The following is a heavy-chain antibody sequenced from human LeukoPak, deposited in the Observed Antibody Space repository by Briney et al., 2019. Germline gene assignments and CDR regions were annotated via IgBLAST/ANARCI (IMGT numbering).Heavy chain of an antibody. CDR3: ARQASWSFAWYFDL. CDR1: GDSVTRSYAG. D-gene: IGHD3-10*01. Sequence: SQTLSLTCAIYGDSVTRSYAGWNWIRQSPSRGLEWLGRTYYTSKWYNDYAVSVKSRITINPDTSKNQFSLQLNSVTPEDTAVYYCARQASWSFAWYFDLWGRGTLVTVSS. V-gene: IGHV6-1*01. CDR2: TYYTSKWYN. J-gene: IGHJ2*01.